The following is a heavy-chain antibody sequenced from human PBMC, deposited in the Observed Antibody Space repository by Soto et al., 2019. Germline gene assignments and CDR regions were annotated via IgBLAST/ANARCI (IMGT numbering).Heavy chain of an antibody. CDR2: IWYDGSNK. V-gene: IGHV3-33*01. CDR1: GFTFISYG. J-gene: IGHJ4*02. CDR3: ARDSGAQWLPPHQPFDY. Sequence: GGSLRLSCAASGFTFISYGIHLFRHSPVKGREWVAVIWYDGSNKYYADSVKGRFTISRDNSKNTLYLQMNSLRAEDTAVYYCARDSGAQWLPPHQPFDYWGQGTLVTVSS. D-gene: IGHD6-19*01.